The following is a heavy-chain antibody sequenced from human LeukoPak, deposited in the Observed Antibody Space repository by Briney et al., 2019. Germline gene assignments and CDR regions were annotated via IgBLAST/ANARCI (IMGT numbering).Heavy chain of an antibody. CDR3: ARLDPSYYYDSSGYYRY. D-gene: IGHD3-22*01. CDR1: GGSFSGYY. V-gene: IGHV4-34*01. J-gene: IGHJ4*02. CDR2: INHSGST. Sequence: SETLSLTCAVSGGSFSGYYWSWIRQPPGKGLEWIGEINHSGSTNYNPSLKSRVTISVDTSKNQFSLKLSSVTAADTAVYYCARLDPSYYYDSSGYYRYWGQGTLVTVSS.